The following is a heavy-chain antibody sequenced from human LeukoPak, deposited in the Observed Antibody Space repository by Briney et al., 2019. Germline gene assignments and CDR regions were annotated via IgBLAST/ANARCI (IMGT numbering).Heavy chain of an antibody. CDR1: GFTFSSYA. Sequence: GGSLRLSCAASGFTFSSYAMSWVRQAPGKGLEWVSGVSGSGDSTYYADSVKGRFTVSRDNSKNTLDLQMNSLRAEDTAVYYCAKGVDTAGNWFDPWGQGTLVTVSS. V-gene: IGHV3-23*01. CDR2: VSGSGDST. D-gene: IGHD5-18*01. CDR3: AKGVDTAGNWFDP. J-gene: IGHJ5*02.